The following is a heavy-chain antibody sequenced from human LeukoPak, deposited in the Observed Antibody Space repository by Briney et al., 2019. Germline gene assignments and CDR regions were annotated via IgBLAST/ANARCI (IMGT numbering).Heavy chain of an antibody. CDR3: AGDRLTGVGAD. CDR2: IYYSGST. CDR1: GGSISSSSYY. D-gene: IGHD1-26*01. Sequence: SETLSLTCTVSGGSISSSSYYWGWIRQPPGKGLEWIGSIYYSGSTYYNPSLKSRVTISVDTSKNQFSLKLSSVTAADTAVYYCAGDRLTGVGADWGQGTLVTVSS. V-gene: IGHV4-39*07. J-gene: IGHJ4*02.